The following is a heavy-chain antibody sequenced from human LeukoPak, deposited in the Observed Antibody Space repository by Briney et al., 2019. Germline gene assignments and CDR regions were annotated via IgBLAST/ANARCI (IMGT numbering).Heavy chain of an antibody. D-gene: IGHD5-24*01. CDR3: ARDLTWEMATIQDY. Sequence: PLASVKVSCKASGYTFTGYYMHWVRQAPGQGLEWMGWINPNSGGTNYAQKFQGRVTMTRDTSISTAYVELSRLRSDDTAVYYCARDLTWEMATIQDYWGQGTLVTVSS. CDR2: INPNSGGT. J-gene: IGHJ4*02. V-gene: IGHV1-2*02. CDR1: GYTFTGYY.